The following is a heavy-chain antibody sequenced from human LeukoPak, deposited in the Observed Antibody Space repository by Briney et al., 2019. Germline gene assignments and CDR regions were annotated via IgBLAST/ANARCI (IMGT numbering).Heavy chain of an antibody. J-gene: IGHJ4*02. D-gene: IGHD5-24*01. CDR2: ISWNSGSI. CDR3: AKGVSRWLQSPSFDY. V-gene: IGHV3-9*01. CDR1: GFTFSSYW. Sequence: PGGSLRLSCAASGFTFSSYWMSWVRQAPGKGLEWVSGISWNSGSIGYADSVKGRFTISRDNAKNSLYLQMNSLRAEDTALYYCAKGVSRWLQSPSFDYWGQGTLVTVSS.